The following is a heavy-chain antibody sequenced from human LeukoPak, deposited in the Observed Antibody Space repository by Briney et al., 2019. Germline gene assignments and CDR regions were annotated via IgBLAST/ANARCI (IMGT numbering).Heavy chain of an antibody. Sequence: GGSLRLSCAASGFTFSTYWMSWVRQAPGKGLEWVANLKQDGSEKYYADSVKGRFTISRDNSKNTLYLQMNRLRAEDTAVYFCAREDVGKGFSVFDYWGQGTLVTVSS. J-gene: IGHJ4*02. CDR3: AREDVGKGFSVFDY. CDR2: LKQDGSEK. CDR1: GFTFSTYW. V-gene: IGHV3-7*01.